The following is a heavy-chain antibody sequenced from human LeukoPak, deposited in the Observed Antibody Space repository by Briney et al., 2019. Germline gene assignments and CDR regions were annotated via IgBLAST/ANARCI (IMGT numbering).Heavy chain of an antibody. CDR2: FDPEDGET. CDR3: ATPQWELQDYYFDY. Sequence: GASVKVSCKVSGYTLTELSMHWVRQAPGKGLEWMGGFDPEDGETIYAQKFQGRVTMTEDTSTDTAYMELSSLGSEDTAVYYCATPQWELQDYYFDYWGQGTLVTVSS. J-gene: IGHJ4*02. D-gene: IGHD1-26*01. CDR1: GYTLTELS. V-gene: IGHV1-24*01.